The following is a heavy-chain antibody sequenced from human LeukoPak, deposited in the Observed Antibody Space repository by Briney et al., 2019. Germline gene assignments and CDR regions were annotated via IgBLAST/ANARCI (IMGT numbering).Heavy chain of an antibody. D-gene: IGHD2-2*01. Sequence: PSETLSLTCTVSGGSISSYYWSWIRQPPGKGLEWIGYIYYSGSTNYNPSLKSRVTISVDTSKNQFSLKLSSVTAADTAVYYCARDSHYCSSTSCYRWFDPWGQGTLVTVSS. CDR1: GGSISSYY. V-gene: IGHV4-59*01. CDR2: IYYSGST. CDR3: ARDSHYCSSTSCYRWFDP. J-gene: IGHJ5*02.